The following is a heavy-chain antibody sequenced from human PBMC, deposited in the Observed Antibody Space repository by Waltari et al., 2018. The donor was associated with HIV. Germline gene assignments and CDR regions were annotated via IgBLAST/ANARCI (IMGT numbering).Heavy chain of an antibody. CDR2: IYYSGST. CDR1: GGSISSSSYY. V-gene: IGHV4-39*07. D-gene: IGHD3-16*01. J-gene: IGHJ6*02. CDR3: ARDPSIRWGYGVDV. Sequence: QLQLQASGPGLVKPPATLYLPCTVPGGSISSSSYYWGWLRSPPGKGLEWIGSIYYSGSTYYNPSLKSRVTISVDTSKNQFSLKLSSVTAADTAVYYCARDPSIRWGYGVDVWGQGTTVTVSS.